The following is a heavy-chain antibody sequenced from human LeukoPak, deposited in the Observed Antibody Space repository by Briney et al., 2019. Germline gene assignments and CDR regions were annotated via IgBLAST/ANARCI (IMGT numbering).Heavy chain of an antibody. CDR3: AKDSRAGRYYYYYYYMDV. CDR1: GFTFDDYA. D-gene: IGHD5-24*01. V-gene: IGHV3-43D*03. CDR2: ISWDGGST. J-gene: IGHJ6*03. Sequence: GGSLRLSCAASGFTFDDYAMHWVRHAPGKGLEWVSLISWDGGSTYYAGSVKGRFTISRDNSKNSLYLQMNSLRAEDTALYYCAKDSRAGRYYYYYYYMDVWGKGTTVTVSS.